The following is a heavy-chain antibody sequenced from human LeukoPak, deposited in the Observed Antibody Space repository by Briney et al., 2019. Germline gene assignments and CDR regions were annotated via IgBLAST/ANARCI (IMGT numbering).Heavy chain of an antibody. D-gene: IGHD6-19*01. Sequence: GGSLRLSCAASGFTFESFGMNWVRQAPGKGLGWVSGISYSGRSTYYTDSVKGRFTISRDNSENTLYLQMNSLRGDDTAVYYCAKDLDGSGMYGGLDYWGQGILVTVSS. CDR2: ISYSGRST. J-gene: IGHJ4*02. CDR1: GFTFESFG. CDR3: AKDLDGSGMYGGLDY. V-gene: IGHV3-23*01.